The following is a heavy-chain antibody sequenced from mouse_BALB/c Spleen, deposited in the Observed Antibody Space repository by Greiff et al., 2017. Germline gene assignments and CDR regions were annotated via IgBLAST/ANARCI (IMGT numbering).Heavy chain of an antibody. D-gene: IGHD1-1*01. Sequence: EVMLVESGGGLVKPGGSLKLSCAASGFTFSSYTMSWVRQTPEKRLEWVATISSGGSYTYYPDSVKGRFTISRDNAKNTLYLQMSSLKSEDTAMYYCTRGSLYGSSYFDYWGQGTTLTVSS. CDR3: TRGSLYGSSYFDY. CDR2: ISSGGSYT. J-gene: IGHJ2*01. V-gene: IGHV5-6-4*01. CDR1: GFTFSSYT.